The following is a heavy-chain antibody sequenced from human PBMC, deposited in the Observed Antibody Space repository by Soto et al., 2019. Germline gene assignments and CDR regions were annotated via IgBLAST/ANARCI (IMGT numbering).Heavy chain of an antibody. CDR2: IYYSGST. V-gene: IGHV4-59*01. CDR3: ARTILGYCSSTSCYSPYYGMDV. J-gene: IGHJ6*01. Sequence: QVQLQESGPGLVKPSETLSLTCTVSGGSISSYYWSWIRQPPGKGLEWIGYIYYSGSTNYNPSLKSRVTISVDTSKNQFSLKLSSVTAADTAVYYCARTILGYCSSTSCYSPYYGMDVW. D-gene: IGHD2-2*02. CDR1: GGSISSYY.